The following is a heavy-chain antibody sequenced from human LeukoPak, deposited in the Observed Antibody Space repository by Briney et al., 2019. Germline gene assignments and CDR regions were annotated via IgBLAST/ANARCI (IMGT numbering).Heavy chain of an antibody. Sequence: GGSLRLSCAASGFAVSSNYMSWVRQAPGKGLEWVSVIYSGSTIYYADSVKGRFTISRDNAKNSLYLQTDSLRAEDSAVYYCVRSTRGSSPGYWGQGTLVTVSS. CDR2: IYSGSTI. D-gene: IGHD5/OR15-5a*01. V-gene: IGHV3-53*01. CDR3: VRSTRGSSPGY. J-gene: IGHJ4*02. CDR1: GFAVSSNY.